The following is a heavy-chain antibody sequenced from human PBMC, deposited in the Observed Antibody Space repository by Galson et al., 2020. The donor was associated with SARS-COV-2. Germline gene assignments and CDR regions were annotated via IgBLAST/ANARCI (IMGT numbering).Heavy chain of an antibody. V-gene: IGHV3-21*01. J-gene: IGHJ4*02. CDR1: GLTFSSYS. CDR2: ISSSSSYI. CDR3: ARDYYGSGSYFYY. Sequence: GESLKISCAASGLTFSSYSMNWVRQAPGKGLEWVSSISSSSSYIYYADSVKGRFTISRDNAKNSLYLQMNSLRAEDTAVYYCARDYYGSGSYFYYWGQGTLVTVSS. D-gene: IGHD3-10*01.